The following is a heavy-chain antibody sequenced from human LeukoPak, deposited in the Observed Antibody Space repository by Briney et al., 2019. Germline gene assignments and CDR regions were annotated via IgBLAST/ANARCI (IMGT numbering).Heavy chain of an antibody. Sequence: GGSLRLSCAASGFTFSSYGMHWVRQAPGKGLEWVAFIRYDGGNKYYADSVKGRFTISRDNSKNTLYLQMNSLRAEDTAVYYCAKLSCSSTSCYRSLYLNWFDPWGQGTLVTVSS. CDR1: GFTFSSYG. J-gene: IGHJ5*02. V-gene: IGHV3-30*02. CDR2: IRYDGGNK. D-gene: IGHD2-2*02. CDR3: AKLSCSSTSCYRSLYLNWFDP.